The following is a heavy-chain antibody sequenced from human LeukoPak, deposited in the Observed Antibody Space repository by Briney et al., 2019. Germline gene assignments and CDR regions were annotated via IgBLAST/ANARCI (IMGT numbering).Heavy chain of an antibody. V-gene: IGHV3-23*01. D-gene: IGHD3-3*01. CDR2: ISGSGGAT. J-gene: IGHJ4*02. Sequence: PGGSLRLSCAVSGFTFNSYAMSWVRQAPGTGLEWVSAISGSGGATYYADSVKGRFTISRDNSKDTLYLQMDSLRAEDTAVYYCAKGPRVTIFGVDDYWGQGTLVTVSS. CDR1: GFTFNSYA. CDR3: AKGPRVTIFGVDDY.